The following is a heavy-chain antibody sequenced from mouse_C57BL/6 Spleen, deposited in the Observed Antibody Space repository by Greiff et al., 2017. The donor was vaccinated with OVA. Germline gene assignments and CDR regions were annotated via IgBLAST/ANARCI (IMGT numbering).Heavy chain of an antibody. CDR1: GYTFTDYY. Sequence: VQLQQSGPVLVKPGASVKMSCKASGYTFTDYYMNWVKQSHGKSLEWIGVINPHNGGTSYNQKFKGKATLTVDKSSSTAYMELNSLTSEDSAVYYCAGGLGRGYYAMDYWGQGTSVTVSS. CDR2: INPHNGGT. V-gene: IGHV1-19*01. J-gene: IGHJ4*01. CDR3: AGGLGRGYYAMDY. D-gene: IGHD4-1*01.